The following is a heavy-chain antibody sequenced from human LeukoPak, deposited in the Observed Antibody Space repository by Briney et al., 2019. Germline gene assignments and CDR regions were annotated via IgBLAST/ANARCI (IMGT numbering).Heavy chain of an antibody. V-gene: IGHV3-72*01. D-gene: IGHD5-24*01. J-gene: IGHJ4*02. CDR2: SRNKANSYTT. CDR1: GFTFSDHY. CDR3: ARVGRPGYSDY. Sequence: GGSLRLSCAVSGFTFSDHYMDWVRQAPGKGLEWVGRSRNKANSYTTEYAASVKGRFTISRDDSKSSLYLQMNSLKTEDTAVYYCARVGRPGYSDYWGEGTLVTVSS.